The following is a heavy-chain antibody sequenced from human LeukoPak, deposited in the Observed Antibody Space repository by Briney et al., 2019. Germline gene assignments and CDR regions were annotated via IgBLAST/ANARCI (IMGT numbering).Heavy chain of an antibody. Sequence: GGSLRLSCAASGFTFSNYAMSWVRQAPGKGLEWVSGISSDGGTFYPDSVKGRFTISRDNSKNTLYLQMNSLRAEDTAVYFCAKVGATAGTLRIEYFQHWGQGTLVTVSS. CDR2: ISSDGGT. V-gene: IGHV3-23*01. D-gene: IGHD6-13*01. CDR3: AKVGATAGTLRIEYFQH. J-gene: IGHJ1*01. CDR1: GFTFSNYA.